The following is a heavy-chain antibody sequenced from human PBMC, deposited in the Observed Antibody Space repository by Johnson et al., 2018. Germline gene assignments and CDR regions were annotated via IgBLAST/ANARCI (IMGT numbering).Heavy chain of an antibody. Sequence: VQLLESGGGVVQPGRSLRLSCTASGFSFSNYAMHWVRQAPGKGLEWVAIISYGGSSIYYTDSVKGRFTISRDNSKNTLYLQMNSLRTDDTAVYYFARDFNAGFDAFDIWGQGTMVTVSS. J-gene: IGHJ3*02. CDR3: ARDFNAGFDAFDI. V-gene: IGHV3-30-3*01. CDR1: GFSFSNYA. CDR2: ISYGGSSI. D-gene: IGHD1-1*01.